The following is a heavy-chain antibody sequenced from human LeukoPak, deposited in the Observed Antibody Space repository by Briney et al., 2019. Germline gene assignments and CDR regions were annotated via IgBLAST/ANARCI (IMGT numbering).Heavy chain of an antibody. V-gene: IGHV3-7*01. J-gene: IGHJ4*02. CDR3: ARDVSGSLDY. CDR2: IKQDGSVK. D-gene: IGHD1-26*01. CDR1: GFTFNTYW. Sequence: PGGSLRLSCAASGFTFNTYWMAWVRRAPGKGLEWVANIKQDGSVKNYVDSVKSRFTISRDDAKSSVYLQMNSLKTEDTAVYYCARDVSGSLDYWGKGTLVTVSA.